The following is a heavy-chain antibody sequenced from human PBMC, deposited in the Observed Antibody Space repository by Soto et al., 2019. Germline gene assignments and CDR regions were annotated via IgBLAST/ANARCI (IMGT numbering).Heavy chain of an antibody. CDR1: GGSMSSDY. CDR3: ARYGSGSSVWFDP. D-gene: IGHD3-10*01. V-gene: IGHV4-59*01. Sequence: PSETLSLTCTVSGGSMSSDYWSWIRQPPGKGLEWIGYIYYSGSTIYNPSLKSRVTISVDTSKNQFSLKLSSVTAADTAVYYCARYGSGSSVWFDPWGQGTLVTVSS. J-gene: IGHJ5*02. CDR2: IYYSGST.